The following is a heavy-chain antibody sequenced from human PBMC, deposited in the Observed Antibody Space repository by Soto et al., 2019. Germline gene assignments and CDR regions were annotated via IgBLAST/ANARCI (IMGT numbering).Heavy chain of an antibody. J-gene: IGHJ6*02. V-gene: IGHV4-38-2*02. CDR1: GYSISSGYY. D-gene: IGHD2-15*01. Sequence: SETLSLTCTVSGYSISSGYYWGWIRQPPGKGLEWIGSIYHSGSTYYNPSLKSRVTISVDTSKNQFSLKLSSVTAADTAVYYCAREGGYYYYYYGMDVWGQGTTVTVSS. CDR3: AREGGYYYYYYGMDV. CDR2: IYHSGST.